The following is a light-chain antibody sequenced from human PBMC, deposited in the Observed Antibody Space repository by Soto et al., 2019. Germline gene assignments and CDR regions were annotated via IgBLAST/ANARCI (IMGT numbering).Light chain of an antibody. CDR3: QQSYITPAG. V-gene: IGKV1-5*03. Sequence: DIQMTQSASTLSASLGDRVTITCWASQSIKSWLAWYQQKTGKAPKLLIYKASTLKSGVPSRFSGSGYGTEFNLTISSLQTEDFATYFCQQSYITPAGFGGGTKVDIK. J-gene: IGKJ4*01. CDR2: KAS. CDR1: QSIKSW.